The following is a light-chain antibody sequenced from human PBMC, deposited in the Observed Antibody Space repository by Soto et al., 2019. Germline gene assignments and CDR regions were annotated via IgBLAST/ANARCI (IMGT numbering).Light chain of an antibody. CDR2: LGS. Sequence: DIVMTQSPLSLPVTPGEPASISCRSSQSLLHSNGYNCLDWYLQKPGQSPQLLIYLGSNRASGVPDRLSGSGSGTDFTLKISRVEAEDVGVYYCMQALQTPITFGQGTRLEIK. V-gene: IGKV2-28*01. CDR1: QSLLHSNGYNC. CDR3: MQALQTPIT. J-gene: IGKJ5*01.